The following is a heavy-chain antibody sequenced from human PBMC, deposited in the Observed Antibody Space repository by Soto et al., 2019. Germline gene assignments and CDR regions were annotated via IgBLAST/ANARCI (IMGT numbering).Heavy chain of an antibody. D-gene: IGHD1-1*01. J-gene: IGHJ3*02. Sequence: SETLSLTCAVYGGSFSGYYWSWIRQPPGKGLEWIGEINHSGSTNYNPSLKSRVTISVDTSKNQFSLKLSSVTAADTAVYYCARAEVEPKLGDAFDIWGQGTMVTVSS. V-gene: IGHV4-34*01. CDR3: ARAEVEPKLGDAFDI. CDR1: GGSFSGYY. CDR2: INHSGST.